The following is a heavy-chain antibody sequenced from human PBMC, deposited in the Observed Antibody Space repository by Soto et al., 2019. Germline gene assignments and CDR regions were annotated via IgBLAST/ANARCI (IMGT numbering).Heavy chain of an antibody. CDR3: ASTEWLLRGWWFDT. CDR2: IYYSGST. J-gene: IGHJ5*02. D-gene: IGHD3-3*01. V-gene: IGHV4-30-4*01. Sequence: KSSETLSLTCTVSGGSISSGDYYWSWIRQPPGKGLEWIGYIYYSGSTYYNPSLKSRVTISVDTSKNQFSLKLSSVTAADTAVYYCASTEWLLRGWWFDTWGQGTLVTVSS. CDR1: GGSISSGDYY.